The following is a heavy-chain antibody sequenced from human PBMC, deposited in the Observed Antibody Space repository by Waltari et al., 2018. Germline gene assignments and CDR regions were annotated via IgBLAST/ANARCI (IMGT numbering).Heavy chain of an antibody. Sequence: QVQLQESGPGLVKPSETLSLTCTVSGGSISSYYWSWTRQPPGKGLEWIGYIYYSGSTNYNPSLKSRVTISVDTSKNQFSLKLSSVTAADTAVYYCARTHYYDSSGYSLNYYYYMDVWGKGTTVTVSS. D-gene: IGHD3-22*01. V-gene: IGHV4-59*01. CDR2: IYYSGST. CDR3: ARTHYYDSSGYSLNYYYYMDV. CDR1: GGSISSYY. J-gene: IGHJ6*03.